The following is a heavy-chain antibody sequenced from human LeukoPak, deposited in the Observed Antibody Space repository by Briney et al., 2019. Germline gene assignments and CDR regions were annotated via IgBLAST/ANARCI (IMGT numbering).Heavy chain of an antibody. CDR3: AKRTSTTVTTVYYYGMDV. Sequence: GGSLRLSCAASGFTFSSYAMTWVRQAPGKGLEWVSSIPGSGRATFYAASVKGRFTISRDDSKNTLFLQTNSLRAEDTAVYYCAKRTSTTVTTVYYYGMDVWGRGTTVTVSS. J-gene: IGHJ6*02. D-gene: IGHD4-17*01. CDR1: GFTFSSYA. CDR2: IPGSGRAT. V-gene: IGHV3-23*01.